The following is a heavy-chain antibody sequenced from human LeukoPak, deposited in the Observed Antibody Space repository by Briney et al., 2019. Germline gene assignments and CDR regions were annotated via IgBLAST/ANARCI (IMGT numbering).Heavy chain of an antibody. CDR1: GYTLTELS. J-gene: IGHJ3*02. V-gene: IGHV1-24*01. CDR3: ATEWTGIVVVPAALGAFDI. D-gene: IGHD2-2*01. Sequence: ASVKVSCKVSGYTLTELSMHWVRQAPGKGLEWMGGFDPEDGETIYAQKFQGRVTMTEDTSTDTAYMELSSLRSEDTAVYYCATEWTGIVVVPAALGAFDIWGQGTMVTVSS. CDR2: FDPEDGET.